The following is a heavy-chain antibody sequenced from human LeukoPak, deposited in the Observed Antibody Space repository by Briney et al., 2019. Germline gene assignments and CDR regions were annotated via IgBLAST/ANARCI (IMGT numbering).Heavy chain of an antibody. V-gene: IGHV4-34*01. CDR3: ARREGYYDSSGYLG. CDR2: INHSGST. D-gene: IGHD3-22*01. J-gene: IGHJ4*02. Sequence: PSETLSLTCAVYGGSFSGYYWSWIRQPPGKGLEWIGEINHSGSTNYNPSLKSRVTISVDTSKNQFSLKPSSVTAADTAVYYCARREGYYDSSGYLGWGQGTLVTVSS. CDR1: GGSFSGYY.